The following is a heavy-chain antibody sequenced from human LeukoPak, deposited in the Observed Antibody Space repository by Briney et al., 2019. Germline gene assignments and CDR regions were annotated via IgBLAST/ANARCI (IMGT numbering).Heavy chain of an antibody. J-gene: IGHJ3*02. D-gene: IGHD1-1*01. CDR3: ARETQQIQLSNPFDI. Sequence: GGSLRLSCAASGFTFSSYSMNWVRQAPGKGLEWVAVISYDGSNKYYADSVKGLFTISRDNSKNTLYLQMNSLRVDDTALYYCARETQQIQLSNPFDIWGQGTMVTVSS. CDR2: ISYDGSNK. CDR1: GFTFSSYS. V-gene: IGHV3-30*03.